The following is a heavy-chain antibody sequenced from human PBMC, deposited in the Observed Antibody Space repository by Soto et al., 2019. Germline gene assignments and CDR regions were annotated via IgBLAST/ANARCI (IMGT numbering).Heavy chain of an antibody. CDR2: IYYSGST. D-gene: IGHD3-3*01. J-gene: IGHJ6*03. Sequence: SETLSLTCTVPGGSISSYYWSWIRQPPGKGLEWIGYIYYSGSTNYNPSLKSRVTISVDTSKNQFSLKLSSVTAADTAVYYCARARGRFYDFWSGQDYYYYMDVWGKGTTVTVSS. V-gene: IGHV4-59*01. CDR1: GGSISSYY. CDR3: ARARGRFYDFWSGQDYYYYMDV.